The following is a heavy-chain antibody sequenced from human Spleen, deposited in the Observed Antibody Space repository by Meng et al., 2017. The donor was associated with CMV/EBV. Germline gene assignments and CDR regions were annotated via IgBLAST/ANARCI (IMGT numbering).Heavy chain of an antibody. D-gene: IGHD2-2*01. V-gene: IGHV3-66*01. CDR3: AKALLDCSSTSCHLNYYYYGMDV. Sequence: GGSLRLSCAASGVTVSSDFMAWVRQAPGKGLEWVSVIYSGANTYYADSVKGRYTISRDNSKNTLYLQMNSLRAEDTAVYYCAKALLDCSSTSCHLNYYYYGMDVWGQGTTVTVSS. CDR2: IYSGANT. J-gene: IGHJ6*02. CDR1: GVTVSSDF.